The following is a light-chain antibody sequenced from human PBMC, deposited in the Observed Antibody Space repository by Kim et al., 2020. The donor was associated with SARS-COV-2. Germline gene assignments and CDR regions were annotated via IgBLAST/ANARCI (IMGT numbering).Light chain of an antibody. CDR3: QQRSDWLT. CDR2: EAS. V-gene: IGKV3-11*01. Sequence: CLFPGESTTLPCRASQNVGSYLAWYQQKPGQAPRLVIYEASKRATGIPARFSGSGSGTDFTLSISSLEPEDFAIYHCQQRSDWLTFGGGTKVDIK. CDR1: QNVGSY. J-gene: IGKJ4*01.